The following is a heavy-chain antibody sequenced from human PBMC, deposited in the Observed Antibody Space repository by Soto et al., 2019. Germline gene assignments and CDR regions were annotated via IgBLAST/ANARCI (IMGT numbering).Heavy chain of an antibody. Sequence: SETLSLTCTVSGGSISSGGYYWSWIRQHPGKGLEWIGYIYYSGSTYYNPSLKSRVTTSVDTSKNQFSLKLSSVTAADTAVYYCARGYPYGVVITTFFDYWGQGTLVTVSS. D-gene: IGHD3-22*01. J-gene: IGHJ4*02. CDR2: IYYSGST. CDR1: GGSISSGGYY. CDR3: ARGYPYGVVITTFFDY. V-gene: IGHV4-31*03.